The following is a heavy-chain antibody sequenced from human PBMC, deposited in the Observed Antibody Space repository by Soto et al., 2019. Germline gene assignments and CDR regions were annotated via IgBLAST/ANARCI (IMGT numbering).Heavy chain of an antibody. Sequence: QMQLVQSGPEVKKPGTSVKVSCKASGFIFTSSAMQWVRQARGQRLEWIGWIVVGSGNTNYAQKFQERVTITRDMSTSTAYMERSSRRSEDTAVYYCAAATGYSSGWYGYGMDVWGQGTTVTVSS. CDR1: GFIFTSSA. CDR3: AAATGYSSGWYGYGMDV. V-gene: IGHV1-58*02. D-gene: IGHD6-19*01. CDR2: IVVGSGNT. J-gene: IGHJ6*02.